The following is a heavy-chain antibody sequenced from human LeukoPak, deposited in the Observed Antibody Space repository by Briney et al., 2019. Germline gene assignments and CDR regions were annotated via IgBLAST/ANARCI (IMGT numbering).Heavy chain of an antibody. CDR2: INTDGSSP. Sequence: GGPLRLSCAASGFTFTSYWMHWVRQAPGKGLVWVSRINTDGSSPSYADSVKGRFTISRDNAKNTLFLQMNSLRAEDTAVYYCARSREPGRDGDYWGQGTLVTVSS. J-gene: IGHJ4*02. CDR3: ARSREPGRDGDY. CDR1: GFTFTSYW. V-gene: IGHV3-74*01. D-gene: IGHD5-24*01.